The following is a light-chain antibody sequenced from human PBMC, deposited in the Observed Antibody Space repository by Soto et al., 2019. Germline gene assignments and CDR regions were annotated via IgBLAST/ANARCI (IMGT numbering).Light chain of an antibody. CDR3: QQSYSTPPVT. CDR1: QNIDSF. Sequence: IQMTQSPSSLSASVGDRVTLTCRASQNIDSFLNWYQQRPGKAPKLLIYAASTLQSGVPSRFTGSGSGTDFTLTISSLQPEDFATYYCQQSYSTPPVTFGQGTRMEIK. CDR2: AAS. V-gene: IGKV1-39*01. J-gene: IGKJ5*01.